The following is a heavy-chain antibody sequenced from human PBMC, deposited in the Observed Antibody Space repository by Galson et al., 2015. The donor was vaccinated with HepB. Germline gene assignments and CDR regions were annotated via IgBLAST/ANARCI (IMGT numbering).Heavy chain of an antibody. J-gene: IGHJ6*02. D-gene: IGHD6-13*01. CDR3: ARDPEYSSSWYLYYNYYGMDV. V-gene: IGHV3-74*01. Sequence: SLRLSCAASGFTFSSYWMHWVRHAPGKGLVWVSRINSDGSSTSYAESVKGRFPISRDNAKNTLYLQMNSLRAEDTAVYYCARDPEYSSSWYLYYNYYGMDVWCQGTTVTVSS. CDR1: GFTFSSYW. CDR2: INSDGSST.